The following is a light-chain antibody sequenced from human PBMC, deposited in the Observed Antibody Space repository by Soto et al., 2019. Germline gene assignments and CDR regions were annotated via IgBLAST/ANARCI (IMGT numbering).Light chain of an antibody. Sequence: EIVMTQSPATLSVSPGERATLSCRASQTVLSNLAWYQQKPGQAPRLLIYGASTRAPGIPARFSGSGSGTEFTLTISSLQSEDFAVYYCQQYNNWPITFGQGTRLEIK. J-gene: IGKJ5*01. V-gene: IGKV3-15*01. CDR1: QTVLSN. CDR2: GAS. CDR3: QQYNNWPIT.